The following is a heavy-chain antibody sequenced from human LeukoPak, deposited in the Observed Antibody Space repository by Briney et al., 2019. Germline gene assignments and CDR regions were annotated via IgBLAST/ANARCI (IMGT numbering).Heavy chain of an antibody. J-gene: IGHJ6*03. CDR1: GFTFSSYS. CDR3: ARQYYDILTGYYYYYYMDV. V-gene: IGHV3-21*01. Sequence: GGSLRLSCAASGFTFSSYSMNWVRQAPGKGLEWVSSISSSSSYIYHADSVKGRFTISRDNAKNSLYLQMNSLRAEDTAVYYCARQYYDILTGYYYYYYMDVWGKGTTVTVSS. D-gene: IGHD3-9*01. CDR2: ISSSSSYI.